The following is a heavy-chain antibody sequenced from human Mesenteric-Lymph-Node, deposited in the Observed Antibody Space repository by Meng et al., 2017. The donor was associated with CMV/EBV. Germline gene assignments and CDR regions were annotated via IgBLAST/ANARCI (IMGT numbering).Heavy chain of an antibody. V-gene: IGHV4-34*01. CDR1: GGSISTYF. Sequence: SETLSLTCTVSGGSISTYFWSWFQQSPGKGLEWIGEINHSGSTNYNPSLKSRVTISVDTSKNQFSLKLRSVTAADTAIYYCAREAFSSSVREDDAFDIWGHGTMVTVSS. D-gene: IGHD6-6*01. J-gene: IGHJ3*02. CDR2: INHSGST. CDR3: AREAFSSSVREDDAFDI.